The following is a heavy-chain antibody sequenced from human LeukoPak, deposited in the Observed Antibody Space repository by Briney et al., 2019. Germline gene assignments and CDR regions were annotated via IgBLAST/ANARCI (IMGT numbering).Heavy chain of an antibody. D-gene: IGHD1-26*01. CDR3: ARDLDLYSGSFSTFDY. CDR1: GYTFTSYY. CDR2: INPSGGST. J-gene: IGHJ4*02. Sequence: ASVKVSCKASGYTFTSYYMHWVRQAPGQGLEWMGIINPSGGSTSYAQKFQGRVTMTRDTSTSTVYMELSSLRSEDTAVYYCARDLDLYSGSFSTFDYWGQGTLVTVSS. V-gene: IGHV1-46*01.